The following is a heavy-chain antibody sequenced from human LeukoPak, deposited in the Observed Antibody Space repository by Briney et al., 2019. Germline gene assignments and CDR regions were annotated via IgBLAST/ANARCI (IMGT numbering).Heavy chain of an antibody. V-gene: IGHV4-59*01. CDR3: ARSNGWYSFDY. CDR2: IYDSGTS. CDR1: GGSLSNYF. Sequence: SETLSLTCTVSGGSLSNYFWSWIRQPPRKGLEWVAYIYDSGTSNYNPSLKSRVTISVDTSKNQFPLSLSSVTAADTAVYYCARSNGWYSFDYWGQGTLVTVSS. D-gene: IGHD6-19*01. J-gene: IGHJ4*02.